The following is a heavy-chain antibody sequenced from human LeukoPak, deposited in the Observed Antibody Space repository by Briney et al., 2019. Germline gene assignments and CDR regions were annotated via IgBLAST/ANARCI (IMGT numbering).Heavy chain of an antibody. CDR1: GFTFSSYY. V-gene: IGHV3-15*01. J-gene: IGHJ4*02. CDR2: IKSKTDGGTT. D-gene: IGHD3-22*01. Sequence: GGSLRLSCAASGFTFSSYYMNWVRQAPGKGLEWVGRIKSKTDGGTTDYAAPVKGRFTISRDDSKNTLYLQMNSLKTEDTAVYYCTTGGVIVVVINWGQGTLVTVSS. CDR3: TTGGVIVVVIN.